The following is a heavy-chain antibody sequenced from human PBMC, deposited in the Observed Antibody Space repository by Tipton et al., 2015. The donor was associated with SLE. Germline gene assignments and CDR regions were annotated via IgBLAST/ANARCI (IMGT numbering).Heavy chain of an antibody. Sequence: SLRLSCTASGFAFSNYAMNWVRQTPGKGLEWVSAITGSGGGTYYADSVKGRFTISRDNSKNTLYLQMNSLRAEDTAVYYCARRNSESGAFDMWGQGTLVTVSS. CDR2: ITGSGGGT. CDR1: GFAFSNYA. V-gene: IGHV3-23*01. CDR3: ARRNSESGAFDM. D-gene: IGHD3-10*01. J-gene: IGHJ3*02.